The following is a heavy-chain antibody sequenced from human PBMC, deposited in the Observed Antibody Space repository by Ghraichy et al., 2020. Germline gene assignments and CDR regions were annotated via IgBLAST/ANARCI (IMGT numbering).Heavy chain of an antibody. D-gene: IGHD2-15*01. Sequence: SVKVSCKASGGTFSSYAISWVRQAPGQGLEWMGRIISIFGTANYAQKFQGRVTITADESTSTAYMELSSLRSEDTAVYYCARGRDLAANYYYYYMDVWGKGTTVTVSS. J-gene: IGHJ6*03. CDR1: GGTFSSYA. CDR2: IISIFGTA. CDR3: ARGRDLAANYYYYYMDV. V-gene: IGHV1-69*13.